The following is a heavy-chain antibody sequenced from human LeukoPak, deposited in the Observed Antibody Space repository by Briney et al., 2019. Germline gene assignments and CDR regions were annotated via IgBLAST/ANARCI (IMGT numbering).Heavy chain of an antibody. D-gene: IGHD1-26*01. Sequence: SETLSLTCDVSGGSIRSYYWGWVRQPAGKGLEWIGRIYTTGTTNFNPSLKSRLTMSVDTSKNQFSLKLTSMTAADTAVYFCARQGYTASYYFLDFWSQGTLVTVSS. CDR2: IYTTGTT. CDR3: ARQGYTASYYFLDF. V-gene: IGHV4-4*07. J-gene: IGHJ4*02. CDR1: GGSIRSYY.